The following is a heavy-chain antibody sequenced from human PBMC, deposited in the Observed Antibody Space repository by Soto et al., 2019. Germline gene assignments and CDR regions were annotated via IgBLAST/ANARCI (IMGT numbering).Heavy chain of an antibody. CDR2: VYYTGST. V-gene: IGHV4-59*01. D-gene: IGHD6-19*01. CDR1: GGSISGYY. CDR3: ARSVAVPGAHIDY. Sequence: SETLSLTCSVSGGSISGYYWSWIRQSPGKGLEWLGYVYYTGSTNYSPSLRSRVSISVDTSKNEFSLRLSSVTAADTAVYFCARSVAVPGAHIDYWGQGTQVTVSS. J-gene: IGHJ4*02.